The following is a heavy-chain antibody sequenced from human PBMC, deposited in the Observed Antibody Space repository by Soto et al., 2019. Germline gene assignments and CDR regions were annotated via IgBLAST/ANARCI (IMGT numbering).Heavy chain of an antibody. CDR3: GRDVKPGGLDF. CDR1: GFTAVDYA. J-gene: IGHJ4*02. CDR2: IYGNRKKI. D-gene: IGHD2-8*02. Sequence: EAQLLQSGGGSVQPGTSLRLTCVASGFTAVDYAMHWVRQVPGKGLEWVSGIYGNRKKIDYADYVKGRFTISRDDAKNSLYVQMDSLKVEDTALYYCGRDVKPGGLDFWGQGVLVTVSS. V-gene: IGHV3-9*02.